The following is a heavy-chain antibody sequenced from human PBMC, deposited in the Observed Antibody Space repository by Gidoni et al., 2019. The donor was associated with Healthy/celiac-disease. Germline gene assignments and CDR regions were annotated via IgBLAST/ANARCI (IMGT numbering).Heavy chain of an antibody. CDR2: ISYDGSNK. CDR3: AKDFGQWLVLTYYYYYGMDV. J-gene: IGHJ6*02. CDR1: GFTFSSYG. D-gene: IGHD6-19*01. Sequence: QVQLVESGGGVVQPGRSLRLSCAASGFTFSSYGMHWVRQAPGKGLEWVAVISYDGSNKYYADSAKGRFTISRDNSKNTLYLQMNSLRAEDTAVYYCAKDFGQWLVLTYYYYYGMDVWGQGTTVTVSS. V-gene: IGHV3-30*18.